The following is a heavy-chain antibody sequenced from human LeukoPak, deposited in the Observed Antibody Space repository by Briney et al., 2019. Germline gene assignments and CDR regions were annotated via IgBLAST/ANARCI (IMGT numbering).Heavy chain of an antibody. Sequence: PGGSARLFCAASGFTFSSYGMHWVRQAPGKGLEWVAFIRYDGSNKYYADSVKGRFTISRDNSKNTLYLQMNSLRAEDTALYYCAKGLSITMMVGVDYWGQGTLVTVSS. V-gene: IGHV3-30*02. J-gene: IGHJ4*02. CDR2: IRYDGSNK. CDR1: GFTFSSYG. D-gene: IGHD3-22*01. CDR3: AKGLSITMMVGVDY.